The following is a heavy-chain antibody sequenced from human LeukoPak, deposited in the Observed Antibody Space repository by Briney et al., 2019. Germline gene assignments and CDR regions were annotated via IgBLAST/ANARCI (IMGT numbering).Heavy chain of an antibody. CDR3: ARGSWDMSFDY. V-gene: IGHV4-59*01. J-gene: IGHJ4*02. CDR2: IYYSGST. D-gene: IGHD1-26*01. Sequence: KPSETLSLTCTGSGGSMSSYYWSWIRQPPGKGLEWIGNIYYSGSTNYNPSLKSRVTISVDTSKKQFSLKVSSVTAADTAVYYCARGSWDMSFDYWGQGILVTVSS. CDR1: GGSMSSYY.